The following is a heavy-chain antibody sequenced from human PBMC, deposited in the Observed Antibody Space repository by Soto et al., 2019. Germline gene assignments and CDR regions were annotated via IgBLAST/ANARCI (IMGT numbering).Heavy chain of an antibody. D-gene: IGHD4-17*01. CDR2: MYYSGST. CDR1: GGSISNYS. Sequence: QVQLQESGPGLVKPSETLSLTCTVSGGSISNYSWSWIRHPPGKKLEWIGCMYYSGSTNYNPSLTSRVTISVDTSKNQFSLKLYSVTTADTAMYYCARLPWADYGGIFDPWGQGTLVTVSS. V-gene: IGHV4-59*01. CDR3: ARLPWADYGGIFDP. J-gene: IGHJ5*02.